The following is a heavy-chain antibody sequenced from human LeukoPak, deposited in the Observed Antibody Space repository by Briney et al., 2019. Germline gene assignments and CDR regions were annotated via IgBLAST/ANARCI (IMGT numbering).Heavy chain of an antibody. J-gene: IGHJ4*02. CDR1: GFTFSSYG. Sequence: GRSLRLSCAASGFTFSSYGMHWVRQAPGKGLEWVAVISYDGSNKYYADSVKGRYTISRDNSKNTLYLQMNSLRAEDTAVYYCAKDYYDSSGYFSRWGFDYWGQGTLVTVSS. V-gene: IGHV3-30*18. D-gene: IGHD3-22*01. CDR2: ISYDGSNK. CDR3: AKDYYDSSGYFSRWGFDY.